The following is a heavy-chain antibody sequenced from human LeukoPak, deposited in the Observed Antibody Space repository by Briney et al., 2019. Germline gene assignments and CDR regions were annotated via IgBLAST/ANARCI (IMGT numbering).Heavy chain of an antibody. Sequence: AGGSLRLSCAASGFTFTSYAMHWVRQAPGKGLEWVAVISYDGSNKYYADSVKGRFTISRDNSKNTLYLQMNSLRAEDTAVYYCARCSGFRTHFDYWGQGTLVTVSS. CDR2: ISYDGSNK. J-gene: IGHJ4*02. D-gene: IGHD3-22*01. CDR1: GFTFTSYA. V-gene: IGHV3-30-3*01. CDR3: ARCSGFRTHFDY.